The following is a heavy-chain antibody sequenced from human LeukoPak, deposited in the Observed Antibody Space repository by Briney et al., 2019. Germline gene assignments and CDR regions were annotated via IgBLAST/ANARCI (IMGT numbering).Heavy chain of an antibody. CDR1: GFTFSSHW. J-gene: IGHJ5*02. V-gene: IGHV3-7*01. CDR2: IKQDGSET. Sequence: GGSLRLSCTASGFTFSSHWMSWVRQAPGKGLEWVANIKQDGSETYYVDSVKGRFTISRDNAKNSLYLLMNNLRAEDTAVYYCARDMYFHMPWGQGTPVTVSS. D-gene: IGHD2-8*01. CDR3: ARDMYFHMP.